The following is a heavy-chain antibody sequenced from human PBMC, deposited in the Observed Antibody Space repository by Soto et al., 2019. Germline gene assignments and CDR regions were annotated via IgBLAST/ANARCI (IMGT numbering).Heavy chain of an antibody. CDR2: IIPILGIA. D-gene: IGHD3-22*01. CDR3: ARAHYYYDSSGYFHY. V-gene: IGHV1-69*02. J-gene: IGHJ4*02. CDR1: GGTFSSYT. Sequence: SVKVSCKASGGTFSSYTISWVRQAPGQGLEWMGRIIPILGIANYAQKFQGRVTITADKSTSTAYMELSSLRSEDTAVYYCARAHYYYDSSGYFHYWGQGSLVTVSS.